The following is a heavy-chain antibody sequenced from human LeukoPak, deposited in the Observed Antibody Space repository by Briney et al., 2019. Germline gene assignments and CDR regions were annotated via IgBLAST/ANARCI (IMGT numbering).Heavy chain of an antibody. CDR2: ISSSGSTI. CDR3: ARMIVVVTANKCLDY. Sequence: PGGSLRLSCAASGFTFSSYEMNWVRQAPGKGLEWVSYISSSGSTIYYADSVKGRFTISRDNAKNSLYLQMNSLRAEDTAVYYCARMIVVVTANKCLDYWGQGTLVTVSS. D-gene: IGHD2-21*02. J-gene: IGHJ4*02. CDR1: GFTFSSYE. V-gene: IGHV3-48*03.